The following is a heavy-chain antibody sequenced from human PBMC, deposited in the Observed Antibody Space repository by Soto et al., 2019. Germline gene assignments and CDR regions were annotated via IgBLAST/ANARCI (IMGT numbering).Heavy chain of an antibody. J-gene: IGHJ4*02. D-gene: IGHD6-19*01. CDR2: IIPIFGTA. V-gene: IGHV1-69*01. Sequence: QVQLVQSGAEVKKPGSSVKVSCKASGGTFSSYAISWVRQAPGQGLEWMGGIIPIFGTANYAQKFQGRVTITADESTSKAYMELRSLRSEDTAVYYCSRTEKIAVAGSFDYWGQGTLVTVSS. CDR3: SRTEKIAVAGSFDY. CDR1: GGTFSSYA.